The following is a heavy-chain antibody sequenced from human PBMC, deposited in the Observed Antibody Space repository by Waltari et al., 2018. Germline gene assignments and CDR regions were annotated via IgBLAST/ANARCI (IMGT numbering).Heavy chain of an antibody. D-gene: IGHD1-1*01. CDR1: AFTFGAYG. CDR2: ISKDSIYI. Sequence: EVQLVESGGGLVKPGGSLRLSGLASAFTFGAYGMNWVGQAPGKGLEWVSSISKDSIYIFYADSVKGRFTISRDNAKNSLYLQMDSLRAEDTAVYYCARGGAFSGNCLDYWGQGAPVTVSS. V-gene: IGHV3-21*06. CDR3: ARGGAFSGNCLDY. J-gene: IGHJ4*02.